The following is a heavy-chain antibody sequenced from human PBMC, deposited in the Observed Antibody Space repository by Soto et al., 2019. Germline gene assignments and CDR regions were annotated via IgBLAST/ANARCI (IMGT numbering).Heavy chain of an antibody. D-gene: IGHD2-8*02. Sequence: QVQLQESGPGLVKPSQTLSLACSVTGYSMERSGDYWSWIRQLPGQGLEWLGYIFFSGTTYYNPSFKSRVIMSVDTSRNQFFLNLTAVTAEDTGVYYCARELLAPTRGWFDPWGQGTLVRVSS. CDR2: IFFSGTT. J-gene: IGHJ5*02. CDR3: ARELLAPTRGWFDP. V-gene: IGHV4-31*03. CDR1: GYSMERSGDY.